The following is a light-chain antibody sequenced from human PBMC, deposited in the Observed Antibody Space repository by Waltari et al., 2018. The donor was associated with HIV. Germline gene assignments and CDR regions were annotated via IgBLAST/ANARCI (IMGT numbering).Light chain of an antibody. CDR3: SSYTSSSTLAV. CDR1: SSDVGGYNY. Sequence: QSALTPPVSVSGSPGQSITISCTGTSSDVGGYNYVSWYQHHPGKAPKLLIYEVSNRPSGVSNRFSGSKSGNTASLIISGLQAEDEADYYCSSYTSSSTLAVFGGGTKLTVL. V-gene: IGLV2-14*01. J-gene: IGLJ2*01. CDR2: EVS.